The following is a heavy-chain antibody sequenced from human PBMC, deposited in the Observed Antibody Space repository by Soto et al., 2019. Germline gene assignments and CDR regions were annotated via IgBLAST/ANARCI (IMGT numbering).Heavy chain of an antibody. D-gene: IGHD2-2*01. CDR3: ARDLHCSSTSCSRVNYYYGMDV. V-gene: IGHV3-9*01. CDR1: GFTFDDYA. Sequence: GGSLRLSCAASGFTFDDYAMHWVRQAPGKGLEWVSGISWNSGSIGYADSVKGRFTISRDNAKNSLYLQMNSLRDEDTAVYYCARDLHCSSTSCSRVNYYYGMDVWGQGTTVTVSS. CDR2: ISWNSGSI. J-gene: IGHJ6*02.